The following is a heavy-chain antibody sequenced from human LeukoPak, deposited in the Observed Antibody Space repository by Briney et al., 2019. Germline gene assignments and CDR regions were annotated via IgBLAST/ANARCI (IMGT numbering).Heavy chain of an antibody. CDR3: AKDGAWLRFDD. V-gene: IGHV3-7*03. Sequence: GGSLRLSCAASGFTFSRYWMRWVRQAPGKGLECVANIKQDGSDKYYVDSVKGRFTISRDNAKNSLYLQMNNLRAEDTAVYYCAKDGAWLRFDDWGQGILVTVSS. D-gene: IGHD5-12*01. CDR2: IKQDGSDK. J-gene: IGHJ4*02. CDR1: GFTFSRYW.